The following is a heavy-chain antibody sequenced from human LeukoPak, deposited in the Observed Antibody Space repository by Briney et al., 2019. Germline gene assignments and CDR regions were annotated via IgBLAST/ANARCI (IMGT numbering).Heavy chain of an antibody. CDR2: IYYSGST. J-gene: IGHJ4*02. CDR1: GYSISSGYY. V-gene: IGHV4-38-2*02. D-gene: IGHD2-15*01. CDR3: ARARSGVVHEGIDY. Sequence: SETLSLTCTVSGYSISSGYYWGWIRQPPGKGLEWIGYIYYSGSTNYNPSLKSRVTISVDTSKNQFSLKLSSVTAADTAVYYCARARSGVVHEGIDYWGQGTLVTVSS.